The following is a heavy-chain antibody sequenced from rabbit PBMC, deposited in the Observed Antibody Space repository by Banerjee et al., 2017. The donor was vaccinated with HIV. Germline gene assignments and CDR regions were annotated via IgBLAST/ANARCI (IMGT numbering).Heavy chain of an antibody. CDR2: IDPVFGST. J-gene: IGHJ4*01. CDR3: ARDLAGVIGWNFNL. V-gene: IGHV1S45*01. Sequence: QEQLVESGGGLVTLGGSLKLSCKASGFDFSSYYMSWVRQAPGKGLEWIGYIDPVFGSTYYASWVNGRFTISKTSSTTVTLQMTSLTAADTATYFCARDLAGVIGWNFNLWGPGTLSPS. D-gene: IGHD4-1*01. CDR1: GFDFSSYYM.